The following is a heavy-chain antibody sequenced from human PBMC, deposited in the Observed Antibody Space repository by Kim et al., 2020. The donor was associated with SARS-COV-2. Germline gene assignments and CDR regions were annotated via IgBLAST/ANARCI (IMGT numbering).Heavy chain of an antibody. V-gene: IGHV3-7*03. J-gene: IGHJ5*02. CDR1: GFTFSDYW. CDR2: IKQDGSED. Sequence: GGSLRLSCAASGFTFSDYWMSWLRQAPGKGLEWVANIKQDGSEDDYVDSVKGRFTISRDNVRNSLYVQMNSLRVEDTAIYYCARGRTWVDPWGQGTLVTVSS. CDR3: ARGRTWVDP.